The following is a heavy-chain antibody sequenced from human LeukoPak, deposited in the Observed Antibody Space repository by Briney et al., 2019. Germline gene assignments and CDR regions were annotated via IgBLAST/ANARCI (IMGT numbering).Heavy chain of an antibody. Sequence: GGSLRLSCAASGFTFTKYWMLWVRQAPGNGLESVSRINTDGTVTTYADSVKGRFTVSRDNADNTMFLQMNSVRDEDTAVYYCATKQWLAPPPDSWGQGTPVTVSS. V-gene: IGHV3-74*01. CDR3: ATKQWLAPPPDS. CDR2: INTDGTVT. J-gene: IGHJ4*02. CDR1: GFTFTKYW. D-gene: IGHD6-19*01.